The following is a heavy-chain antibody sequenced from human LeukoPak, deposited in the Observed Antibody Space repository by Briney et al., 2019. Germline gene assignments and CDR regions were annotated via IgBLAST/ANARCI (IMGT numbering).Heavy chain of an antibody. CDR2: IYSGGDT. V-gene: IGHV3-53*01. D-gene: IGHD5-12*01. Sequence: GGSLRLSCAASGFTVSSSYMSWVRQAPGKGLEWVSVIYSGGDTYYAESVKGRFTISRDNSKNTLHLQMNSLRAEDTAVYYCARDARGGYVLDSWGQGTLVTVSS. J-gene: IGHJ4*02. CDR3: ARDARGGYVLDS. CDR1: GFTVSSSY.